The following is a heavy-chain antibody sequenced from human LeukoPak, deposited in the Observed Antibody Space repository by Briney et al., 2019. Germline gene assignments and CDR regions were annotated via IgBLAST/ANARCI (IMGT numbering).Heavy chain of an antibody. CDR3: AKSDRWLQAQYFQH. V-gene: IGHV3-23*01. Sequence: GGSLRLSCAASGFTFRNYGMSWVRQAPGKGLEWVSSISANDGRTYYADSVKGRFTISRDNSKNTLYLQMNSPRAEDTAVYYCAKSDRWLQAQYFQHWGQGTLVTVSS. CDR2: ISANDGRT. D-gene: IGHD5-24*01. CDR1: GFTFRNYG. J-gene: IGHJ1*01.